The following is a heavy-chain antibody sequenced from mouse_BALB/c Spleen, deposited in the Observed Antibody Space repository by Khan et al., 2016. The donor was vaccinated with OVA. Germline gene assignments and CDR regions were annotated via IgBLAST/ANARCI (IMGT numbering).Heavy chain of an antibody. CDR2: INTYIGEP. J-gene: IGHJ3*01. CDR3: ARSNGNYWFAY. V-gene: IGHV9-3-1*01. CDR1: GYTFTNYG. Sequence: QIQSVQSGPELKKPGETVKISCRASGYTFTNYGMNWVKQAPGQGLKWMGWINTYIGEPTYADDFKGRFAFSLETSASTAYLQSNNLKNEDTATYFCARSNGNYWFAYWGQGTLVTVSA. D-gene: IGHD2-1*01.